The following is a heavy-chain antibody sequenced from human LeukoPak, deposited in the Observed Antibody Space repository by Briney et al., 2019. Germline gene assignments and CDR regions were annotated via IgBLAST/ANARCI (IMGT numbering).Heavy chain of an antibody. J-gene: IGHJ4*02. Sequence: GRSLRLSCAASGFASSSSAMHWVRQAPGKGLEWVSYISSSGSTIYYADSVKGRFTISRDNAKNSLYLQMNSLRAEDTAVYYCARDSYTAMDIWGQGTLVTVSS. CDR2: ISSSGSTI. CDR3: ARDSYTAMDI. CDR1: GFASSSSA. V-gene: IGHV3-48*03. D-gene: IGHD5-18*01.